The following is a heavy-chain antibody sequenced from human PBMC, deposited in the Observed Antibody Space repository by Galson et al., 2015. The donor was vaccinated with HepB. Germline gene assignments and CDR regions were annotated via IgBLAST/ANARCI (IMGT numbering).Heavy chain of an antibody. CDR3: ARVARDGYNPLGY. J-gene: IGHJ4*02. CDR2: IIPIFGTA. D-gene: IGHD5-24*01. Sequence: SVKVSCKASGGTFSSYAISWVRQAPGQGLEWMGGIIPIFGTANYAQKFQGRVTITADESTSTAYMELSSLRSEDTAVYYCARVARDGYNPLGYWGQGTLVTVSS. V-gene: IGHV1-69*13. CDR1: GGTFSSYA.